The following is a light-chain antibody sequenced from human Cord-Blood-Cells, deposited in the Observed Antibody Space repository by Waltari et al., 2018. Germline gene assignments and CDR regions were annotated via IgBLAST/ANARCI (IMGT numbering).Light chain of an antibody. Sequence: DIQMTQSPSSLSASVGDIVTIPCRASQGISNYLAWYQQKPGKVPKLLIYAASILQSGVPSRFSGSGSGTDFTLTISSLQTEDVATYYCQKYNSAPLTFGGGTKVEIK. CDR1: QGISNY. J-gene: IGKJ4*01. V-gene: IGKV1-27*01. CDR2: AAS. CDR3: QKYNSAPLT.